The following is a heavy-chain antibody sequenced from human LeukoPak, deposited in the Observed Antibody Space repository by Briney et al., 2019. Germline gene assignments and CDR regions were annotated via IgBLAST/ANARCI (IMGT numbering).Heavy chain of an antibody. CDR1: GGSITGYY. CDR3: ARGFRGFDCYFDY. D-gene: IGHD3-10*01. J-gene: IGHJ4*02. Sequence: SETLSLTCTVSGGSITGYYWSWIRQPPGKGLEWIGYIYYSGSTNYNPSLKSRVTISVDTSKNQFSLKLSSVTAADTAVYYCARGFRGFDCYFDYWGQGTLVTVSS. CDR2: IYYSGST. V-gene: IGHV4-59*01.